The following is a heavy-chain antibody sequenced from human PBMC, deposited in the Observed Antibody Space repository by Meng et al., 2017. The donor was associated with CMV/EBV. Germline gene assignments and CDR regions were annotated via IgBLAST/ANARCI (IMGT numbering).Heavy chain of an antibody. CDR3: ARDRELDYDFWSGYGPGAFDI. Sequence: GESLKISCAASGFTFSSYSMNWVRQAPGKGLEWVSYISSSSSTIYYADSVKGRFTISRDNAKNSLYLQMNSLRAEDTAVYYCARDRELDYDFWSGYGPGAFDIWGQGTMVTVSS. J-gene: IGHJ3*02. D-gene: IGHD3-3*01. CDR1: GFTFSSYS. CDR2: ISSSSSTI. V-gene: IGHV3-48*04.